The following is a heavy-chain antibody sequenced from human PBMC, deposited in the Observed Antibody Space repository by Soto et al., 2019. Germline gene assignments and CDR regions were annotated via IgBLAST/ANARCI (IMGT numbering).Heavy chain of an antibody. D-gene: IGHD1-1*01. Sequence: QVQLVQSGAEEKKPGASVKVSCKASGYTFTSNAMHWVRQAPGQRLEGMGWINAGNGNTKYSQKFQGRVTITRDTSASTAYMELSSLRSEDTAVYYCARGTWKMAADYWGQGTLVTVSS. J-gene: IGHJ4*02. V-gene: IGHV1-3*05. CDR2: INAGNGNT. CDR3: ARGTWKMAADY. CDR1: GYTFTSNA.